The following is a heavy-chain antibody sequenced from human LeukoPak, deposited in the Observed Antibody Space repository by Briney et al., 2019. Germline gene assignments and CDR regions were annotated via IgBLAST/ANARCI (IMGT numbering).Heavy chain of an antibody. V-gene: IGHV4-59*08. CDR2: INYSGST. D-gene: IGHD3-10*01. J-gene: IGHJ5*02. CDR3: ARHRPGERRFDP. CDR1: GGSISRDY. Sequence: SETLSLTCSVSGGSISRDYWSWIRQPPGKGLEWIGYINYSGSTNSNPSLKSRVTISVDTSKNQFSLKLSSVTAADTAVYYCARHRPGERRFDPWGQGTLVTVSS.